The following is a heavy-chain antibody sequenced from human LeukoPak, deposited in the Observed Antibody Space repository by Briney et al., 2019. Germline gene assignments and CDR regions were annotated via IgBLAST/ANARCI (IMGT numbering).Heavy chain of an antibody. D-gene: IGHD3-22*01. CDR2: IKHDGSEK. Sequence: GGSLRLSCAASGFIFTNYFMSWVRQAPGKGLEWVASIKHDGSEKYYVDSVRGRFTISRDNSKNTLYLQMNSLRAEGTAVYYCAKGDYYDSSGYYYSIGLFDYWGQGTLVTVSS. CDR3: AKGDYYDSSGYYYSIGLFDY. J-gene: IGHJ4*02. V-gene: IGHV3-7*03. CDR1: GFIFTNYF.